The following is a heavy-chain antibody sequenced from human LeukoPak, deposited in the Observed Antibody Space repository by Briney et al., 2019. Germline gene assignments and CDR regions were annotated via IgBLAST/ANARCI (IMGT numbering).Heavy chain of an antibody. V-gene: IGHV3-66*01. CDR3: ARIEGGVRGLSPDY. D-gene: IGHD3-10*01. CDR1: GFTVSSNY. J-gene: IGHJ4*02. CDR2: IYSGGST. Sequence: PGGSLRLSCAASGFTVSSNYMSWVRQAPGKGLEWVSVIYSGGSTYYADSVKGRFTISRDNAKKSLYLQMNSLRVEDTAIYYCARIEGGVRGLSPDYWGQGTLVTVSS.